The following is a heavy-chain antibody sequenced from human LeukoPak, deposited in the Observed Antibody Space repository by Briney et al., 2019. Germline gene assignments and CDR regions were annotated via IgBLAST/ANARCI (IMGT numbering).Heavy chain of an antibody. V-gene: IGHV4-39*07. CDR1: GGSISSYY. CDR3: ARASMTKGHY. CDR2: IYYSGST. J-gene: IGHJ4*02. Sequence: SETLSLTCTVSGGSISSYYWGWIRQPPGKGLEWIGSIYYSGSTYYNPSLKSRVTISVDTSKNQFSLKLGSVTAADTAVYYCARASMTKGHYWGQGTLVTVSS.